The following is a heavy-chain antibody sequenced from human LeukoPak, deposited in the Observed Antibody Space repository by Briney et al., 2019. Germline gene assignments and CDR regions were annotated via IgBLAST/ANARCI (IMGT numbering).Heavy chain of an antibody. V-gene: IGHV4-30-4*01. J-gene: IGHJ4*02. Sequence: SQTLSLTCTVSGGSISSGDYYWSWIRQPPGRGLEWIGYIYYSGSTYYNPSLKSRVTISVDTSKNQFSLKLSSVTAADTAVYYCARGWTYYYDSSGYYYGVWGQGTLVTVSS. CDR2: IYYSGST. CDR1: GGSISSGDYY. D-gene: IGHD3-22*01. CDR3: ARGWTYYYDSSGYYYGV.